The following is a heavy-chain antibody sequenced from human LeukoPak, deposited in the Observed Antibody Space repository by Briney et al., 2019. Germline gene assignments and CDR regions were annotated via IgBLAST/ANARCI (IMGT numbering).Heavy chain of an antibody. V-gene: IGHV4-30-4*08. D-gene: IGHD5/OR15-5a*01. Sequence: PSETLSLTCTVSGGSISSSSYYWGWIRQPPGKGLEWIGYISKSGGTYYNPSVSRRLTISRDTSKNQFSVRLSSVTAADTAVYYCARGGDIASSVGSHFDYWGQGSLVTVSS. CDR3: ARGGDIASSVGSHFDY. J-gene: IGHJ4*02. CDR2: ISKSGGT. CDR1: GGSISSSSYY.